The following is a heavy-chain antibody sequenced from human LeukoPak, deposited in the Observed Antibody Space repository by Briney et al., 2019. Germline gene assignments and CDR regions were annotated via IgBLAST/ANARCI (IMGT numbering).Heavy chain of an antibody. CDR2: IYSGGST. Sequence: PGGSLRLSCAASGFTVSSNYMSWVRQAPGKGLEWVSVIYSGGSTYYADSVKGRFTISRDNSKNTLYLQMNSLRAEDTAVYYCAREFMVAAADDWGQGTLVTVSS. CDR3: AREFMVAAADD. CDR1: GFTVSSNY. V-gene: IGHV3-53*01. J-gene: IGHJ4*02. D-gene: IGHD6-13*01.